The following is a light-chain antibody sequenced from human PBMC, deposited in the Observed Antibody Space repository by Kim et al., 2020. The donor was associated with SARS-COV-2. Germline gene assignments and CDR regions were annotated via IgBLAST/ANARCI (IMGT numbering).Light chain of an antibody. CDR3: SSYASISTLI. Sequence: GKSITISCTGTSSDVGGYNYVSWYQQHPGKAPKVMIYDVNNRPSGVSNRFSGSKSGNTASLTISGLQAEDEADYYCSSYASISTLIFGGGTQLTVL. CDR2: DVN. CDR1: SSDVGGYNY. J-gene: IGLJ2*01. V-gene: IGLV2-14*03.